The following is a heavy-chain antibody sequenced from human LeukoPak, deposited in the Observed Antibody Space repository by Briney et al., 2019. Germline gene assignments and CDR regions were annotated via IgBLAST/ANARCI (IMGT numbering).Heavy chain of an antibody. CDR2: ISSSSSYI. CDR1: GFTFSSYS. D-gene: IGHD3-22*01. Sequence: GGSLRLSCAASGFTFSSYSMNWVRQAPGKGLEWVSSISSSSSYIYYADSVKGRFTIPRDNAKNSLYLQMNSLRAEDTAVYYCARDLAVVTSGDYWGQGTLVTVSS. J-gene: IGHJ4*02. V-gene: IGHV3-21*01. CDR3: ARDLAVVTSGDY.